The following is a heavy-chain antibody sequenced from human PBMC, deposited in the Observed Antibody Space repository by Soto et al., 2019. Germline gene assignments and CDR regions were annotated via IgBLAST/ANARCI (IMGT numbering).Heavy chain of an antibody. J-gene: IGHJ4*02. V-gene: IGHV1-18*01. Sequence: ASVKVSCKASGYTFTSYGISWVRQAPGQGLEWMGWISAYNGNTNYAQKLQGRVTMTTDASTSTAYMELRSLRSDDTAVYYCARDGSYDFWSGYADSYYFDYWGQGTLVTVSS. D-gene: IGHD3-3*01. CDR3: ARDGSYDFWSGYADSYYFDY. CDR1: GYTFTSYG. CDR2: ISAYNGNT.